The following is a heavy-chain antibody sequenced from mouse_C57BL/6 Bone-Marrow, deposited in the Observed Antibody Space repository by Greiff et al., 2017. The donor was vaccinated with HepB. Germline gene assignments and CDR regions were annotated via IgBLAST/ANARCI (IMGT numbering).Heavy chain of an antibody. CDR2: IDPENGDT. CDR1: GFNIKDDY. Sequence: VQLQQSGAELVRPGASVKLSCTASGFNIKDDYMHWVKQRPEQGLEWIGWIDPENGDTEYASKFQGKATITADTSSNTAYLQLSSLTSEDTAVYYCTTYEYDGAYWGQGTRVTVSA. V-gene: IGHV14-4*01. D-gene: IGHD2-4*01. CDR3: TTYEYDGAY. J-gene: IGHJ3*01.